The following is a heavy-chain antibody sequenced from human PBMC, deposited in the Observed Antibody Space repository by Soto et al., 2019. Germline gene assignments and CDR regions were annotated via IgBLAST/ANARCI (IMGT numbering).Heavy chain of an antibody. V-gene: IGHV3-23*01. Sequence: EVQLLESGGGLVQPGGSRSLSCAASGFTFSPYAMSWVRQTPGKGLEWVAGISGSGGATYYADAVKGRLTISRDNSNNTRYLQMNSLRAEDTAVYYCAKDLGPPVRSHYPYWYFDVWGRGTLVTVSS. D-gene: IGHD3-10*01. J-gene: IGHJ2*01. CDR1: GFTFSPYA. CDR2: ISGSGGAT. CDR3: AKDLGPPVRSHYPYWYFDV.